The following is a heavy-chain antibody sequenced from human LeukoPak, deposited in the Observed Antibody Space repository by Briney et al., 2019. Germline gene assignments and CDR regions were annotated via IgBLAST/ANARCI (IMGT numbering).Heavy chain of an antibody. V-gene: IGHV3-15*01. CDR2: IKSRTDGGTT. Sequence: GGSLRLSCAASGFTFSNAWMSWVRQAPGEGLEWVGRIKSRTDGGTTDYAAPVKGRFTISGDDSKNTLYLQMNSLKTEDTAVYYCTTGRGPAALVWGQGTLVTVSS. CDR3: TTGRGPAALV. D-gene: IGHD2-2*01. CDR1: GFTFSNAW. J-gene: IGHJ4*02.